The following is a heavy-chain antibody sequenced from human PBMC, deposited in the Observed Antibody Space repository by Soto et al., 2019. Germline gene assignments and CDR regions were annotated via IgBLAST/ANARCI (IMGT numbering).Heavy chain of an antibody. Sequence: QVQLVESGGGVVQPGRSLRLSCAASGFTFSSYAMHWVRQAPGKGLEWVAVISYDGSNKYYADSVKGRFTISRDNSKNTLYLQMNSLRAEDTAVYYCARDFEYGSGSYYDYYGMDVWGQGTTVTVSS. D-gene: IGHD3-10*01. CDR1: GFTFSSYA. CDR2: ISYDGSNK. CDR3: ARDFEYGSGSYYDYYGMDV. J-gene: IGHJ6*02. V-gene: IGHV3-30-3*01.